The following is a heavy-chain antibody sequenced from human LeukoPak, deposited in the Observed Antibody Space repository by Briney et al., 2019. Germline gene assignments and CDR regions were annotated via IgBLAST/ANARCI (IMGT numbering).Heavy chain of an antibody. Sequence: PSETLSLTCTVSGGSVSSGSYYWSWLRQPPGRGLEGIGYIYYSGSTNYNPSLKSRVTISVDTSKNQFSLKLSSVTAADTAVYYCARVNDFWSGPFDYWGQGTLVTVSS. CDR3: ARVNDFWSGPFDY. D-gene: IGHD3-3*01. CDR2: IYYSGST. CDR1: GGSVSSGSYY. J-gene: IGHJ4*02. V-gene: IGHV4-61*01.